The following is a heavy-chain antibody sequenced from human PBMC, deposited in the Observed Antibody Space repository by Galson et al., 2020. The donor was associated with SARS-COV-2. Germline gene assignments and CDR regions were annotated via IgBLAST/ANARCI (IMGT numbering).Heavy chain of an antibody. CDR3: SPGYTYYFDY. CDR1: GFSFSSSW. CDR2: IDSDGTRT. Sequence: GGSLSLSCAASGFSFSSSWTHWVRHAPGKGLVWVSRIDSDGTRTNYADSVKGRFTTSRDNARHTLYLQMNSLRAEDTALYYCSPGYTYYFDYWGGGTLVTVSS. V-gene: IGHV3-74*01. J-gene: IGHJ4*02. D-gene: IGHD1-1*01.